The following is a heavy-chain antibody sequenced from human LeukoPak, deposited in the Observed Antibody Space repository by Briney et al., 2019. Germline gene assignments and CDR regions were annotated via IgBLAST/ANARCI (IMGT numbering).Heavy chain of an antibody. J-gene: IGHJ6*02. Sequence: SETLSLTCTVSGGSVSSYYWSWIRQPAGKGLEWIGRIYTSGSTNYNPSLKSRVTMSVDTSKNQFSLKLSSVTAADTAVYYCASILIPSSGYDPDYYGMDVWGQGTTVTVSS. CDR2: IYTSGST. CDR3: ASILIPSSGYDPDYYGMDV. D-gene: IGHD5-12*01. V-gene: IGHV4-4*07. CDR1: GGSVSSYY.